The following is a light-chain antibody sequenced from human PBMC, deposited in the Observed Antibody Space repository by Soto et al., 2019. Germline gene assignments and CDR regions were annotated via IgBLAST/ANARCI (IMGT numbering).Light chain of an antibody. CDR2: GAS. CDR1: QSVSSTY. V-gene: IGKV3-20*01. CDR3: QRYDISPFP. Sequence: EIVLTQSPGTLSLSPGERATLSCRASQSVSSTYLAWYQQKPGQAPRLLIYGASSRATGIPDRFSGSGSGTVFTLTISRLEPEDFAVYYCQRYDISPFPFGQGTKLEIK. J-gene: IGKJ2*01.